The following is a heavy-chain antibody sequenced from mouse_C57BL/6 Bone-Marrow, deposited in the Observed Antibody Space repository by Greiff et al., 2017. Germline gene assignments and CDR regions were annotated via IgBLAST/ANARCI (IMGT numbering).Heavy chain of an antibody. CDR1: GYSFTDYN. Sequence: HLVESGPELVKPGASVKISCKASGYSFTDYNMNWVKQSNGKSLEWIGVINPNYGTTSYNQKFKGKATLTVDQSSSTAYMQLNSLTSEDSAVYYCARRGLRRRGWYFDVWGTGTTVTVSS. V-gene: IGHV1-39*01. CDR3: ARRGLRRRGWYFDV. CDR2: INPNYGTT. J-gene: IGHJ1*03. D-gene: IGHD2-2*01.